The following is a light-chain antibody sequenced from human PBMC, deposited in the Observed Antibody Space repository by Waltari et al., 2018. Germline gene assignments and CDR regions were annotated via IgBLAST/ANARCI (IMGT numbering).Light chain of an antibody. CDR2: SAS. V-gene: IGKV3-20*01. CDR3: QEFGSSPTVT. Sequence: IVLTQSPGTLSLSPGERATLSCRASQSVSSRYLAWYQQNPGQAHRVVIYSASGRATGIPDRFSGSGSGTDFTLTISRLEPEDFAMYYCQEFGSSPTVTFGQGTRLEIK. J-gene: IGKJ5*01. CDR1: QSVSSRY.